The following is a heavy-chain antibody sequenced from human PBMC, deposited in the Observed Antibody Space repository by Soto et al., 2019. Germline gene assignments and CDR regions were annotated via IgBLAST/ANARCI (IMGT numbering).Heavy chain of an antibody. CDR1: GGSISSGGYY. J-gene: IGHJ6*02. V-gene: IGHV4-31*03. Sequence: PSETLSLTCTVSGGSISSGGYYWSWIRQHPGKGLEWIGYIYYSGSTYYNPSLKSRVTISVDTSKNQFSLKLSSVTAADTAVYYCARGGRDYGYYYGMDVWGQGTTVTVSS. CDR2: IYYSGST. D-gene: IGHD3-10*01. CDR3: ARGGRDYGYYYGMDV.